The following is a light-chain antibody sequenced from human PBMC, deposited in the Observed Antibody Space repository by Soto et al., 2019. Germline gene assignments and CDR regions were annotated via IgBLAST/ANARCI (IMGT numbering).Light chain of an antibody. CDR3: QQFVISPNT. CDR2: GAT. Sequence: EVVLTQSPGSLSLSPGERATLSCRADQSVNNNYLAWYRQQPGQAPRLLIYGATNRATGIPDRFSGSGSGTEFTLTISRLEPEDFAVYYCQQFVISPNTFGPGTKLEIK. J-gene: IGKJ2*01. V-gene: IGKV3-20*01. CDR1: QSVNNNY.